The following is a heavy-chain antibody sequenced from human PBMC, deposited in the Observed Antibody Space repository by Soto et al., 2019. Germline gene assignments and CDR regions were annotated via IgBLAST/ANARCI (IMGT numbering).Heavy chain of an antibody. V-gene: IGHV1-2*02. CDR2: INPNSGDT. D-gene: IGHD1-26*01. J-gene: IGHJ4*02. Sequence: QVQLVQSGAEVKKPGASVKVSCKASGYTFTAHYIHWVRQAPGQGFEWMGRINPNSGDTSYAQRLQGRVSMTRDTSINTVSMELSSLRSDDTSLYYCARVSRAVGASTTYDSWAQGTLVTVSS. CDR1: GYTFTAHY. CDR3: ARVSRAVGASTTYDS.